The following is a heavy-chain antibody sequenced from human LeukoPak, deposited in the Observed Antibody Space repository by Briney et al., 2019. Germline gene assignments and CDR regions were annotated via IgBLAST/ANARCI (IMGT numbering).Heavy chain of an antibody. D-gene: IGHD3-16*02. J-gene: IGHJ4*02. Sequence: GGSLRLSCAASGFTFSTYAMSWVRQAPGKGLEWVSTISGSGANTYYADSVRGRFTISRDNSKNTLYLHINSLRAEDTAVYHCAKERAGYTNPYYFDYWGQGTLVTVSS. CDR2: ISGSGANT. CDR1: GFTFSTYA. V-gene: IGHV3-23*01. CDR3: AKERAGYTNPYYFDY.